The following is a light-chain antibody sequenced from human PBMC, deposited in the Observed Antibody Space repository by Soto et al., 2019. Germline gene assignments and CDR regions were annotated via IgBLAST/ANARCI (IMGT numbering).Light chain of an antibody. V-gene: IGKV3-20*01. J-gene: IGKJ4*01. Sequence: EIVLTQSPGTLSLSPGERATLSCRASQSVSSSYLAWYQQKPGQAPRLLIYGASSRATGIPDRFSGSGSVTDFTLTISRLEPEDFAVYYCHQYGSLLTFGGGTKGEIK. CDR3: HQYGSLLT. CDR2: GAS. CDR1: QSVSSSY.